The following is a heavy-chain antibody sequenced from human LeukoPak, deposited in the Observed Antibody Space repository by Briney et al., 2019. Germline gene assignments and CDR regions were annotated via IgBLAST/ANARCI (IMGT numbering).Heavy chain of an antibody. D-gene: IGHD3-10*01. CDR1: GGSISSYY. CDR3: ARDDSYYYGSGSYWGPFDI. V-gene: IGHV4-59*01. J-gene: IGHJ3*02. CDR2: IYYSGST. Sequence: PSETLSLTCTVSGGSISSYYWSWIRQPPGKGLEWIGYIYYSGSTNYNPSLKSRVTISVDTSKNQFSLKLSSVTAADTAVYYCARDDSYYYGSGSYWGPFDIWGQGTMVTVYS.